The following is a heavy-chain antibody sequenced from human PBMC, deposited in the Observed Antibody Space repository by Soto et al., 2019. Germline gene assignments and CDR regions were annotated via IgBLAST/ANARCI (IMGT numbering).Heavy chain of an antibody. CDR1: GFPFNIFW. J-gene: IGHJ4*02. CDR3: VRDRSGIYLD. CDR2: INQDGSEK. V-gene: IGHV3-7*01. D-gene: IGHD1-26*01. Sequence: EVQLVESGGGLVQPGGSLRLSCGASGFPFNIFWMTWVRQAPGKGLEWVANINQDGSEKYYIDSVQGRFTISRDNAKNSLYLQMNSLRAEDTAMYHCVRDRSGIYLDWGQGTLVTVSS.